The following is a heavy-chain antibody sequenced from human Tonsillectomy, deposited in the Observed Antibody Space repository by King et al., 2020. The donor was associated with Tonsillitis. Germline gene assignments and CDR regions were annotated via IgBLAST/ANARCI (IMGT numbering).Heavy chain of an antibody. J-gene: IGHJ4*02. CDR1: GYAFTGYY. V-gene: IGHV1-2*02. D-gene: IGHD4-17*01. CDR2: INPNSGGT. Sequence: VQLVESGAEVKKPGASVKVSCKASGYAFTGYYMHWVRQAPGQGLEWMGWINPNSGGTKYAQKFQGRVTMTRDTSISTAYMALNRLRPDDTAVYYCSRGYGDYVDYWGQGTLVTVSS. CDR3: SRGYGDYVDY.